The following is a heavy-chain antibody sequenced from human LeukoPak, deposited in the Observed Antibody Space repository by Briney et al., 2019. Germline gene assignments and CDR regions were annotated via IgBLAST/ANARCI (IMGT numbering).Heavy chain of an antibody. CDR1: GFTFRSYS. V-gene: IGHV3-21*01. CDR2: ISSSTSYI. J-gene: IGHJ4*02. D-gene: IGHD4-17*01. CDR3: ARAGVSTVSHSDY. Sequence: PGGSLRLSCAASGFTFRSYSMNWIRQAPGKGLEWVSSISSSTSYIYYADSVKGRFTTSKDNAKNSLYLQMNSLRAEDTAVYYCARAGVSTVSHSDYWGQGTRVSLSS.